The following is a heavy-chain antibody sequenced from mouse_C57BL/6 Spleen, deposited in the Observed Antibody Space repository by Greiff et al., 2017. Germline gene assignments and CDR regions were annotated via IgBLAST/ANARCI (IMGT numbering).Heavy chain of an antibody. Sequence: EVQLQQSVAELVRPGASVKLSCTASGYNFTNTYMHWVKQRPEQGLEWIGWIDPANGNTKYSPKFKDKATLTVDKSSSTAYMQLSSLTSADSAVYYCERRGNGGEDYYAVDYWGQGTSVTVAS. CDR3: ERRGNGGEDYYAVDY. V-gene: IGHV14-3*01. CDR2: IDPANGNT. D-gene: IGHD2-1*01. J-gene: IGHJ4*01. CDR1: GYNFTNTY.